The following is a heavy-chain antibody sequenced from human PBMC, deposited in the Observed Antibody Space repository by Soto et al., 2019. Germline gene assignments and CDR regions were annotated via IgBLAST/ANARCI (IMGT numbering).Heavy chain of an antibody. D-gene: IGHD6-13*01. V-gene: IGHV3-23*01. Sequence: GGSLRLSCAASGFTFSSHAMSWVRQAPGKGLEWVSAISGSGGSTYYADSVKGRFTISRDNSKNTLYLQMNSLRAEDTAVYYCAKVERSSYSSSWKYYYYYYMDVWGKGTTVTVSS. CDR1: GFTFSSHA. CDR2: ISGSGGST. CDR3: AKVERSSYSSSWKYYYYYYMDV. J-gene: IGHJ6*03.